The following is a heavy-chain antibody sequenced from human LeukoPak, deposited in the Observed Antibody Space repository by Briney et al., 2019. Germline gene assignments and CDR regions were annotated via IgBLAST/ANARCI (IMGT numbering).Heavy chain of an antibody. CDR3: ARSRYRGSYYLGAFDI. CDR2: IIHTLGIP. J-gene: IGHJ3*02. V-gene: IGHV1-69*04. Sequence: SVKVSCKASVDTFSNYAVSWVRQAPGQGLEWLGRIIHTLGIPNYAQKFQGRVAITADKSTSTVYMELSSLRSEDTAVYYCARSRYRGSYYLGAFDIWGQGTMVTVSS. CDR1: VDTFSNYA. D-gene: IGHD1-26*01.